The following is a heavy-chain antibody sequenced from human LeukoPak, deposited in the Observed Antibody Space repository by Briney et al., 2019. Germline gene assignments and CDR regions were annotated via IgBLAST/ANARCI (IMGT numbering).Heavy chain of an antibody. D-gene: IGHD3-3*01. V-gene: IGHV3-48*01. CDR1: GFAFDTYS. Sequence: GGSLRLPCVASGFAFDTYSMNWVRQAPGKGLEWLSYTSSGSSTIYYADSVKGRFTISRDNAKNSLYLQMNSLGAEDTAVYYCARSWSSWDAFDIWGQGTMVTVSS. CDR3: ARSWSSWDAFDI. J-gene: IGHJ3*02. CDR2: TSSGSSTI.